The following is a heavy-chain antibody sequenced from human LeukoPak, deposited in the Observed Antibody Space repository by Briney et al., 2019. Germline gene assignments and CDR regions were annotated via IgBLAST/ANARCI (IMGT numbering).Heavy chain of an antibody. Sequence: QPGGSLRLSCAASGFTFSSYSMNWVRQAPGKGLEGVSYISSSSSTIYYADSVKGRFTISRDNAKNSLYLQMSSLRAEDTAVYYCARSPGILEWLSYFDYWGQGTLVTVSS. CDR1: GFTFSSYS. D-gene: IGHD3-3*01. V-gene: IGHV3-48*01. J-gene: IGHJ4*02. CDR3: ARSPGILEWLSYFDY. CDR2: ISSSSSTI.